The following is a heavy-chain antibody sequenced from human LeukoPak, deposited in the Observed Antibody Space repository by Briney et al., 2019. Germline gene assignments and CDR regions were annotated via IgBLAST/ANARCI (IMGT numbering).Heavy chain of an antibody. CDR1: GGSISSGSYY. J-gene: IGHJ6*03. Sequence: SETLSLTCTVSGGSISSGSYYWSWIRQPAGKGLEWIGRIYTSGSTNYNPSLKSRVTISVDTSKNQSSLKLSFVTAADTAVYYCARAAVAVHYYYYYYMDVWGKGTTVTVSS. CDR3: ARAAVAVHYYYYYYMDV. CDR2: IYTSGST. V-gene: IGHV4-61*02. D-gene: IGHD6-19*01.